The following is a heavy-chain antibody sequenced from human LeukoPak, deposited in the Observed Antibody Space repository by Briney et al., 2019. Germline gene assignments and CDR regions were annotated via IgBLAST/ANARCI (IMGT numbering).Heavy chain of an antibody. J-gene: IGHJ5*02. CDR3: AKGGYCSSTSCYVGWFDP. D-gene: IGHD2-2*01. Sequence: GGSLRLSCAASGFTFSSYVMNWVRQAPGKGLEWVSVISGGGGSTYYADSVKGRFTISRDNSKNTLFLQMNSLRAEDTAVYCCAKGGYCSSTSCYVGWFDPWGQGTLVTVSS. CDR1: GFTFSSYV. CDR2: ISGGGGST. V-gene: IGHV3-23*01.